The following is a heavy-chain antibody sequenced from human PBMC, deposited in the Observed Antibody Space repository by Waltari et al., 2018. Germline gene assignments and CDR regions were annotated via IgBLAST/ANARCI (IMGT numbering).Heavy chain of an antibody. D-gene: IGHD1-1*01. V-gene: IGHV3-21*01. CDR1: GFTFSGYL. CDR3: ARSEYWNDFDY. CDR2: ISSSSSYI. J-gene: IGHJ4*03. Sequence: EVQLVESGGGLVKPGGSLRLSCATSGFTFSGYLMTWVRQAPGKGLEWVSSISSSSSYIYYADSVKGRFTISRDNAKNSLYLQMNSLRAEDTAVYYCARSEYWNDFDYWGQGTMVTVSS.